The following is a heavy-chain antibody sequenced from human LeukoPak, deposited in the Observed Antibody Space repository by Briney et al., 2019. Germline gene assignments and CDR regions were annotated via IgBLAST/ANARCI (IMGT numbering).Heavy chain of an antibody. CDR1: GYSISAGYH. Sequence: SETLSLTCAVSGYSISAGYHCGWIRQPPGKGLEWIGSIYLDGTTYYNSSLKSRITMSVDTSKNQFSLKLNSVTAAATAVYYSARYPIKTPYAYDTGGYFLDYWGQGTLVTVSS. D-gene: IGHD3-22*01. J-gene: IGHJ4*02. CDR3: ARYPIKTPYAYDTGGYFLDY. CDR2: IYLDGTT. V-gene: IGHV4-38-2*01.